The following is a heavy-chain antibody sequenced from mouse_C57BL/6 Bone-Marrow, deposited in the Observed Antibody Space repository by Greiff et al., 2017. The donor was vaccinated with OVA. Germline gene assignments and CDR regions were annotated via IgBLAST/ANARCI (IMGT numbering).Heavy chain of an antibody. CDR1: GYTFTTYP. CDR3: ASRSHLLDYAMDY. CDR2: FHPYNDDT. D-gene: IGHD2-1*01. V-gene: IGHV1-47*01. J-gene: IGHJ4*01. Sequence: QVQLQQSGAELVKPGASVKMSCKASGYTFTTYPIEWMKQNHGKSLEWIGNFHPYNDDTKYNEKFKGKATLTVEKSSSTVYLELSRLSSDDSAVYYCASRSHLLDYAMDYWGQGPSGPVSS.